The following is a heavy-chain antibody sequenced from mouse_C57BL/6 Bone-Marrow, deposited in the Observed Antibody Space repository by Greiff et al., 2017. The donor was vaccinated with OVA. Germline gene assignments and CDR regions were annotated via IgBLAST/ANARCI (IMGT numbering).Heavy chain of an antibody. CDR2: IDPETGDT. CDR3: TTRPYYVDY. CDR1: GFNIKDDY. J-gene: IGHJ2*01. Sequence: VQLQQSGAELVRPGASVKLSCTASGFNIKDDYMHWVKQRPEQGLEWIGWIDPETGDTEYASKFQGKATITADTSSNTDYMQLSRLPSEDTAVYYCTTRPYYVDYWGQGTTLTVSS. V-gene: IGHV14-4*01.